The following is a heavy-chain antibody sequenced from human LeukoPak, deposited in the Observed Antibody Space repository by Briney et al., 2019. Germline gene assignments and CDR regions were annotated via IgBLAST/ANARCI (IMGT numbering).Heavy chain of an antibody. CDR2: INPSSGGT. D-gene: IGHD4-17*01. CDR3: ARDYGDYDGAFDI. J-gene: IGHJ3*02. Sequence: ASVKVSCKASGYTFTGYYMHWVRQAPGQGLEWMGRINPSSGGTNYAQKFQGRVTMTRDTSISTAYMELSRLRSDDTAVYYCARDYGDYDGAFDIWGQGTMVTVSS. V-gene: IGHV1-2*06. CDR1: GYTFTGYY.